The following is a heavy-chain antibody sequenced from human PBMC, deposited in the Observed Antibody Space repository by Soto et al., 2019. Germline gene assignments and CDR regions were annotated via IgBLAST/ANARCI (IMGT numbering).Heavy chain of an antibody. Sequence: SETLSLTCTVTGDSINNRSYYWGWIRQPPGKGLEWIGSIYYSGSTYNNPSLKSRVSMSVDTSKNQFSLKLRSVTSADTALYYCARQRTSVVTQAYFDSWGQGSRVPV. CDR1: GDSINNRSYY. CDR3: ARQRTSVVTQAYFDS. D-gene: IGHD2-21*02. CDR2: IYYSGST. J-gene: IGHJ4*02. V-gene: IGHV4-39*01.